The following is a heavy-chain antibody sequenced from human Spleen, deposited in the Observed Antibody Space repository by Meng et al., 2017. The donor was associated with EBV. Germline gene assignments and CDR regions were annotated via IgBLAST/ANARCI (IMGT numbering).Heavy chain of an antibody. D-gene: IGHD2-15*01. CDR1: HDTSAVVL. V-gene: IGHV1-18*04. Sequence: QVHLGRGEGEGERPGGSVTVSGKTLHDTSAVVLISGGRQGPGQGVEWVGGISTINGGPTSTGRFRGRLSMTKDTSTATSSIEPRSLRSDDPAVYFWARDGPWYGYFDYWGQGSLVTVSS. J-gene: IGHJ4*02. CDR2: ISTINGGP. CDR3: ARDGPWYGYFDY.